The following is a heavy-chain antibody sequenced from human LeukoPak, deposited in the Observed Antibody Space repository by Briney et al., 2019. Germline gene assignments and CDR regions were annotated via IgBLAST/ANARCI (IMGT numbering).Heavy chain of an antibody. V-gene: IGHV6-1*01. Sequence: SQTLSLTCAISGDSVSSNSAAWNWIRQSPSRGLEWLGRTYYRSKWYNDYAVSVKSRITINPDTSKNQFSLQLNSVTPEDTAVYYCARETYYYGSGSYDDAFDIWGQGTMVTVSS. CDR1: GDSVSSNSAA. J-gene: IGHJ3*02. D-gene: IGHD3-10*01. CDR2: TYYRSKWYN. CDR3: ARETYYYGSGSYDDAFDI.